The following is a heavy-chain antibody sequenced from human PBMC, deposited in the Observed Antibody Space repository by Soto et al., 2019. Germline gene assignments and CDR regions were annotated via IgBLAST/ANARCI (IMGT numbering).Heavy chain of an antibody. CDR3: ARIGDYDFWSGYYSPYYFDY. CDR1: GFSLSNARMG. Sequence: QVTLKESGPVLVKPTETLTLTCTVSGFSLSNARMGVSWIRQPPGNALEWLAHIFSNDEQYYSTSLKSRLTISKDTSKSQVVLTMTNMDPGDTTTYYCARIGDYDFWSGYYSPYYFDYWGQGTLVTVSS. CDR2: IFSNDEQ. J-gene: IGHJ4*02. D-gene: IGHD3-3*01. V-gene: IGHV2-26*01.